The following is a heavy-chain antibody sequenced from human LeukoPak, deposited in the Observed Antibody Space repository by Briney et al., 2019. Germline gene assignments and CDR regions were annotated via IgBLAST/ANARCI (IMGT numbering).Heavy chain of an antibody. V-gene: IGHV4-4*07. Sequence: SETLYLTCTVSGGSLSSYYWSWIRQPAGKGLEWIGRIYTSGSTNYNPSLKSRVTMSVDTSKNQFSLKLSSVTAADTAVYYCARATVTGFHFDYWGQGTLVTVSS. CDR1: GGSLSSYY. D-gene: IGHD4-17*01. CDR2: IYTSGST. J-gene: IGHJ4*02. CDR3: ARATVTGFHFDY.